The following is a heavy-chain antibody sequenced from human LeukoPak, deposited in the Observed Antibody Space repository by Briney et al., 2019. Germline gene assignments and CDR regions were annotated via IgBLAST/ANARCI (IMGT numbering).Heavy chain of an antibody. J-gene: IGHJ4*02. CDR1: GDSISSYY. CDR3: ARGSAYCSTTSCSSPADY. CDR2: IHTSGST. Sequence: PSETLSLTCAVSGDSISSYYWSWIRQPPGKGLEWIGYIHTSGSTNYNPSLKSRVTISVDTPKNQFSLKLNSVTAADTAVYYCARGSAYCSTTSCSSPADYWGQGTLVTVSS. D-gene: IGHD2-2*01. V-gene: IGHV4-4*09.